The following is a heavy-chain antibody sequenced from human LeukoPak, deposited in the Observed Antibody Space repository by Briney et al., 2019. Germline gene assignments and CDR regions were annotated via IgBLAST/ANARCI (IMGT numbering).Heavy chain of an antibody. J-gene: IGHJ4*02. D-gene: IGHD3-10*01. V-gene: IGHV4-61*03. CDR2: IYYTGKT. Sequence: SETLSLTCTVSGDSVSNGNYYWSWLRQPPGKALEWIGYIYYTGKTYYNPSLEGRATILVDTSRNHFSVKLSSVTAADTAVYYCARSQNYYGSGDYWSQGTLVTVSS. CDR1: GDSVSNGNYY. CDR3: ARSQNYYGSGDY.